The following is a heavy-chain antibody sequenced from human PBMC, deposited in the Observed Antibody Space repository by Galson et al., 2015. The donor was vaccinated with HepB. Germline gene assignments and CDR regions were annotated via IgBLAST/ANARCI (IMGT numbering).Heavy chain of an antibody. CDR3: AHRGANSGYNWFHP. Sequence: PALVKPTQTLTLTCTLSGVSVSTSGVGVGWIRQPPGKAPEWLALIYWDDDKRHSPFLKSRLTITRDTPNNQVVLTMTNMDPVDTATYYCAHRGANSGYNWFHPWGQGTLVTVSS. D-gene: IGHD5-12*01. J-gene: IGHJ5*02. CDR2: IYWDDDK. V-gene: IGHV2-5*02. CDR1: GVSVSTSGVG.